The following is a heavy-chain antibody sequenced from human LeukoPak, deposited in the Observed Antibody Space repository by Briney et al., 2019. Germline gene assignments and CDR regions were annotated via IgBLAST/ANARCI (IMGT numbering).Heavy chain of an antibody. D-gene: IGHD5-18*01. CDR2: ISYDGSNK. CDR1: XFTFSSYG. V-gene: IGHV3-30*18. J-gene: IGHJ4*02. CDR3: AKWNVDTAMVRGFDY. Sequence: SXFTFSSYGMHWVRQAXGKGLXXXXXISYDGSNKYYADSVKGRFTISRDNSKNTLYLQMNSLRAEDTAVYYCAKWNVDTAMVRGFDYWGQGTLVTVSS.